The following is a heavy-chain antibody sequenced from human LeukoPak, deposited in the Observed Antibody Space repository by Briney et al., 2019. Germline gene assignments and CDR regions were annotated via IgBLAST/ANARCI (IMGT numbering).Heavy chain of an antibody. J-gene: IGHJ4*02. Sequence: GGSLRLSCAASGFTFSTFTMHWVRQAPGKGLEYVSGITDNGGTRNYANSVKGRFTISRDNSKNTLYLQMGSLRPDDMAVYYCAIQIGGYVYWGRETLVTVPS. D-gene: IGHD5-12*01. CDR3: AIQIGGYVY. V-gene: IGHV3-64*01. CDR2: ITDNGGTR. CDR1: GFTFSTFT.